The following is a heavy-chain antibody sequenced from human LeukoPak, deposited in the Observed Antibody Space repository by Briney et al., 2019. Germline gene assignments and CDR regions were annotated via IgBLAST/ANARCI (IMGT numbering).Heavy chain of an antibody. Sequence: SETLSLTCTVSGGSISSYYWSWIRQPPGKGLEWIGYIYYSGSTNYNPSVKSRVTISLDKSKNYLSLKLTSATAADTAIYYCARHIRLGGWFGPWGQGTLVTVSS. CDR2: IYYSGST. V-gene: IGHV4-59*08. CDR1: GGSISSYY. J-gene: IGHJ5*02. CDR3: ARHIRLGGWFGP. D-gene: IGHD3-16*01.